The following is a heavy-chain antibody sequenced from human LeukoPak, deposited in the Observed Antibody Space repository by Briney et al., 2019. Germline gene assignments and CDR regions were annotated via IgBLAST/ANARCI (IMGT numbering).Heavy chain of an antibody. D-gene: IGHD3-16*01. CDR2: IKEDGSEK. CDR1: GFTYGSLW. Sequence: GGSLRLSCAASGFTYGSLWMSWVRQAPGTGLEWVANIKEDGSEKYYVDSVEGRFTISRDNVKNSLYLQMPSLRAEDTAVYYCARDYGDYWGQGTLVTVSS. CDR3: ARDYGDY. V-gene: IGHV3-7*01. J-gene: IGHJ4*02.